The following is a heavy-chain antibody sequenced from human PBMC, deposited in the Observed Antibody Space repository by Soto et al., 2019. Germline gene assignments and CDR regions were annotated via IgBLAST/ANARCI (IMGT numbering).Heavy chain of an antibody. CDR2: INYRGST. D-gene: IGHD6-13*01. J-gene: IGHJ4*02. V-gene: IGHV4-31*03. CDR3: ARDAPGAAPY. CDR1: GGSMSSGDYY. Sequence: QVQLQESGPGLVKPSQILSLTCTVSGGSMSSGDYYWNWIRQHPEKGLEWIGYINYRGSTFYNPSLKSRLTISVDTSKNQFSLKLTSVTAADTAMYYCARDAPGAAPYWGQGTLVTVSS.